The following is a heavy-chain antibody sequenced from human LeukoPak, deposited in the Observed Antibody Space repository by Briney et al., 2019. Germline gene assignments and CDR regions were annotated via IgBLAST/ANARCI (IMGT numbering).Heavy chain of an antibody. J-gene: IGHJ4*02. D-gene: IGHD3-3*01. Sequence: GSLRLSCAASGFTFSSYSMNWIRQPPGMGLDWIGSICYSGGTYYNPSLKSRATISIDTSKNQFSLKLSSVTAADTAVYFCARVRFLDYWHDDWGQGTLVTVSS. CDR3: ARVRFLDYWHDD. CDR2: ICYSGGT. CDR1: GFTFSSYS. V-gene: IGHV4-39*01.